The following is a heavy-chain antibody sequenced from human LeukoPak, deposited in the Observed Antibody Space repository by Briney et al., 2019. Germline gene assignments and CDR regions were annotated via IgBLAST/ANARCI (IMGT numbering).Heavy chain of an antibody. D-gene: IGHD3-22*01. Sequence: PSETLSLTCTVSGGSISSGGYYWSWIRQHPGKGLEWIGYIYYSGNPYYNPSLKSRVTILVDTSKNQFSLKLSSVTAADTAVYYCARDRGSSGYYLDYWGQGALVTVSS. CDR2: IYYSGNP. J-gene: IGHJ4*02. CDR3: ARDRGSSGYYLDY. CDR1: GGSISSGGYY. V-gene: IGHV4-31*03.